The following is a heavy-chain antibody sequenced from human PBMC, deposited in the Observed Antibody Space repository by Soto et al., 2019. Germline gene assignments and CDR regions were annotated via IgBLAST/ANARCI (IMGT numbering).Heavy chain of an antibody. CDR1: GFTFSNAW. J-gene: IGHJ6*02. CDR3: TTDPPEGMDV. Sequence: EVQLVESGGGLVKPGGSLRLSCAASGFTFSNAWVSWVRQAPGKGLEWVGRIKSKTEGGTTDYAAPVKGRFTISRDDSKNTLYLQMNSLKTEDTAVYYCTTDPPEGMDVWGQGTTVTVSS. CDR2: IKSKTEGGTT. V-gene: IGHV3-15*01.